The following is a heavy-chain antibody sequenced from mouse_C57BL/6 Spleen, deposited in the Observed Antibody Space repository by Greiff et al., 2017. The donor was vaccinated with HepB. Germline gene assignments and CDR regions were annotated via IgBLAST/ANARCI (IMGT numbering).Heavy chain of an antibody. J-gene: IGHJ3*01. CDR3: ARGYYAY. CDR2: IDPSDSDT. D-gene: IGHD1-1*01. V-gene: IGHV1-69*01. CDR1: GYTFTSYW. Sequence: VQLQQSGAELVMPGASVKLSCKASGYTFTSYWMHWVKQRPGQGLEWIGEIDPSDSDTNYNQKFKGKSTLTVDKSSSTAYMQLSSLTSEDSAVYYCARGYYAYWGQGTLVTVSA.